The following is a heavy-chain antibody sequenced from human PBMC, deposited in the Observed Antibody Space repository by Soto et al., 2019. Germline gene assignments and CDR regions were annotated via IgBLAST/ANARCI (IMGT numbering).Heavy chain of an antibody. Sequence: KPSETLSLTCTVSGGSISSYYWSWIRQPPGKGLEWIGYIHHSGSILYNPSLKSRVTISVDTSKNQFSLHLTSVTAADTAVYFCAREDDGGDSLDVWGQGTTVTVSS. CDR1: GGSISSYY. CDR3: AREDDGGDSLDV. CDR2: IHHSGSI. J-gene: IGHJ6*02. D-gene: IGHD2-21*02. V-gene: IGHV4-59*12.